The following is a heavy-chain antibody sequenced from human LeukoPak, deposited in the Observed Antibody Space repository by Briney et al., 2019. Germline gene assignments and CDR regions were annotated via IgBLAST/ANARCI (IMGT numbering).Heavy chain of an antibody. Sequence: SETLSLTCTVSGGSIGSGSYYWSWIRQPAGKGLEWIGRIYTSGSTNYNPSLKSRVTISVDTSKNQFSLKLSSVTAADTAVHYCATTYYDFWSGYSLGWFDPWGQGTLVTVSS. J-gene: IGHJ5*02. D-gene: IGHD3-3*01. CDR1: GGSIGSGSYY. CDR3: ATTYYDFWSGYSLGWFDP. CDR2: IYTSGST. V-gene: IGHV4-61*02.